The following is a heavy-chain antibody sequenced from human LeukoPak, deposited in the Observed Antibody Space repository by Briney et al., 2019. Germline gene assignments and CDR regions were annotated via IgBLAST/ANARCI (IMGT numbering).Heavy chain of an antibody. CDR2: IYTSGST. Sequence: SETLSLTCTVSGGSISSYYWSWIRQPAGKGLEWIGRIYTSGSTNYNPSLKSRVTMSVDTSKNQFSLKLSSVTAADTAVYYCARQGYDYVWGSYRYKPVFDYWGQGTLVTVSS. CDR1: GGSISSYY. D-gene: IGHD3-16*02. V-gene: IGHV4-4*07. J-gene: IGHJ4*02. CDR3: ARQGYDYVWGSYRYKPVFDY.